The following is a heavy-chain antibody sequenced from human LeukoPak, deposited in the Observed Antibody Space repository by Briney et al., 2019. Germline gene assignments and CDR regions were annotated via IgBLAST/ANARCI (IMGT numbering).Heavy chain of an antibody. V-gene: IGHV3-23*01. J-gene: IGHJ4*02. CDR2: ISAGGGST. D-gene: IGHD2-2*01. Sequence: GGSLRPSCAASGFTFSSYAMSWVRQAPGKGLEWVSAISAGGGSTYYADSVKGRFTISRDNSKNTLYLQMNSLRAEDTAVYYCAREEMASSTSPFDYWGQGTLVTVSS. CDR3: AREEMASSTSPFDY. CDR1: GFTFSSYA.